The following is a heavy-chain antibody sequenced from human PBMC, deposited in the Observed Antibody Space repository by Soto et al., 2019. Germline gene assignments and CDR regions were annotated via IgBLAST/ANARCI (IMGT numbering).Heavy chain of an antibody. CDR2: INPNSGGT. D-gene: IGHD1-7*01. CDR3: ARHGTWNYDYYYYGMDV. Sequence: ASVKVSCKASGYTFTGYYMHWVRQAPGQGLEWMGWINPNSGGTNYAQKFQGRVTMTRDTSISTAYMELSRLRSDDTAVYYCARHGTWNYDYYYYGMDVWGQGTTVTVSS. J-gene: IGHJ6*02. V-gene: IGHV1-2*02. CDR1: GYTFTGYY.